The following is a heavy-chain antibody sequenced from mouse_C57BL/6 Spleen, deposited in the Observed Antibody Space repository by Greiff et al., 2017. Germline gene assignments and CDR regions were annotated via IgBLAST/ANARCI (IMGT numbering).Heavy chain of an antibody. J-gene: IGHJ3*01. CDR1: GFSLTSYG. CDR3: ARGGYGSSSAWFAY. Sequence: VQLQESGPGLVQPSQSLSITCTVSGFSLTSYGVHWVRQSPGKGLEWLGVIWSGGSTDYNAAFISRLSISKDNSKSQVFFKMNSLQADDTAIYFCARGGYGSSSAWFAYWGQGTLVTVSA. CDR2: IWSGGST. V-gene: IGHV2-2*01. D-gene: IGHD1-1*01.